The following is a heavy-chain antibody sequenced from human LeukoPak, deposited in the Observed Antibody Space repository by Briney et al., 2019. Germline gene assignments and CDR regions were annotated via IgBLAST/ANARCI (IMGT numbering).Heavy chain of an antibody. CDR3: AKDLRSIAARTFDY. D-gene: IGHD6-6*01. CDR1: GFTFSSYA. V-gene: IGHV3-30-3*01. CDR2: ISYDGSNK. J-gene: IGHJ4*02. Sequence: HPGRSLRLSCAASGFTFSSYAMHWVRQAPGKGLEWVAVISYDGSNKYYADSVKGRFTISRDNSKNTLYLQMNSLRAEDTAVYYCAKDLRSIAARTFDYWGQGTLVTVSS.